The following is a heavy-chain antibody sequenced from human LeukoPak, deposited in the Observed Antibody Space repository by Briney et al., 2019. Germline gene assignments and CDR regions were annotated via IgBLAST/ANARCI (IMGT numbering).Heavy chain of an antibody. CDR1: GGSISSSSYY. CDR2: IYYSGST. J-gene: IGHJ6*03. CDR3: ARLIAAAGTSYIGYYYYMDV. Sequence: SETLSLTCTVSGGSISSSSYYWGWIRQPPGKGLEWIGSIYYSGSTYYNPSLKSRVTISVDTSKNQFSLKLSSVTAADTAVYYCARLIAAAGTSYIGYYYYMDVWGKGTTVTISS. D-gene: IGHD6-13*01. V-gene: IGHV4-39*07.